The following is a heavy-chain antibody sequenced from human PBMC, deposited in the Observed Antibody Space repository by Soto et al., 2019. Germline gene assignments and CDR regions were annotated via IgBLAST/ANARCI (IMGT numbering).Heavy chain of an antibody. CDR3: AKGRGVSYGRYYSFQ. Sequence: EVQLVEPGGGLVQPGRSLRLSCAASGFTFDDDNLHWVRQAPGKSLEWVLGNRGHSGSIGYADSVKGLFTISRDNAKDALYLQLNRLRAEVSALYYWAKGRGVSYGRYYSFQWGQGPLVTASS. V-gene: IGHV3-9*01. CDR2: NRGHSGSI. J-gene: IGHJ4*02. CDR1: GFTFDDDN. D-gene: IGHD1-26*01.